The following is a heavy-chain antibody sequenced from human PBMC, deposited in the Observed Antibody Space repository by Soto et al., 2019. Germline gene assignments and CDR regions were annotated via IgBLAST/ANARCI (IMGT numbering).Heavy chain of an antibody. Sequence: QVQLVQSGAEMKKPGASVKVSCKASGYTFTSNSVHWVRQAPGQSLEWMGWINTGTGDTTYSQKFQGRVTITRDTSATTAYMELSSLKSEDTAVYYCAGGGGHAFDIWGQGTMVTVSS. CDR1: GYTFTSNS. CDR2: INTGTGDT. J-gene: IGHJ3*02. D-gene: IGHD3-16*01. V-gene: IGHV1-3*04. CDR3: AGGGGHAFDI.